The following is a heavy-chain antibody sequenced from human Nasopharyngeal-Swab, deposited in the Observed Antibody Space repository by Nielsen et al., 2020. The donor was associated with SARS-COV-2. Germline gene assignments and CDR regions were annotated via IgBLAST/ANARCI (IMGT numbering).Heavy chain of an antibody. CDR3: ASDPY. V-gene: IGHV3-7*01. CDR1: GFTFSSTW. Sequence: GQSLKIPCAASGFTFSSTWMSWLRQAPGKGLEWVANIKQDGSEKYYVDSVTGRFTISRDNAKNSLYLQMNSLRAEDTAVYYCASDPYWGRGTLVTVSS. J-gene: IGHJ2*01. CDR2: IKQDGSEK.